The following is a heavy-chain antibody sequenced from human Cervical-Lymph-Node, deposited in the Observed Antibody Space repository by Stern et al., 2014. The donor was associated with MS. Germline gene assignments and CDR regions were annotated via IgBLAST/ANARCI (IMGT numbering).Heavy chain of an antibody. CDR3: AKDRGSGWSLDY. D-gene: IGHD6-19*01. Sequence: QVQLVQSGGGVVQPARSLRLSCAGSGFTFSTYGMHWVRQAPGKGLAWVAVISHDGSKKYYVDSVKGRFTISRDNSKNTMYVHMNSLRDEDTAVYYCAKDRGSGWSLDYWGQGTLVIVSS. V-gene: IGHV3-30*18. CDR2: ISHDGSKK. CDR1: GFTFSTYG. J-gene: IGHJ4*02.